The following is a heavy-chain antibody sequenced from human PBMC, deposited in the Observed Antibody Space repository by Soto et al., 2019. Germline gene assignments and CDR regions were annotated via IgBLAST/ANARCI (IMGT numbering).Heavy chain of an antibody. Sequence: SETLSLTCTASGGSISSYYRSWIRQPPGTGLEWIGYIYYSGSTNYNPSLKSRVTISVDTSKNQFSLKLSSVTAADTAVYYCARVELDYYYYGMDVWGQGTTVTVSS. CDR3: ARVELDYYYYGMDV. D-gene: IGHD1-7*01. J-gene: IGHJ6*02. CDR1: GGSISSYY. CDR2: IYYSGST. V-gene: IGHV4-59*01.